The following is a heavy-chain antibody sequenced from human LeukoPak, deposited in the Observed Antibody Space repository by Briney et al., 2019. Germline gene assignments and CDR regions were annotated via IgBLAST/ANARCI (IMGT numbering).Heavy chain of an antibody. J-gene: IGHJ4*02. Sequence: PSETLSLTCTVSGGSISSSSYYWSWIRQPAGKGLEWIGRIYTSGSTSYNPSLKSRVTISVDTSKNQFSLRLSSVTAADTAVYYCAREKRQYCSGPICRKNYEIIDYWGQGTLVTVSP. D-gene: IGHD2-15*01. V-gene: IGHV4-61*02. CDR1: GGSISSSSYY. CDR3: AREKRQYCSGPICRKNYEIIDY. CDR2: IYTSGST.